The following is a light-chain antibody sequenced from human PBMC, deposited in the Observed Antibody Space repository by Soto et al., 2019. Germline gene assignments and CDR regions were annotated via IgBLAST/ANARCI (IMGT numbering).Light chain of an antibody. Sequence: QSVLTQPPSASGTPGQRVTISCSGSSSNIGSNYVYWYQQLPGTAPKLLIYRNNQRPSGVPDRFSGSKSGTSASLAISGRRSGDEGDYYCAAWDDSRRVVFGGGTKVTVL. V-gene: IGLV1-47*01. J-gene: IGLJ2*01. CDR1: SSNIGSNY. CDR3: AAWDDSRRVV. CDR2: RNN.